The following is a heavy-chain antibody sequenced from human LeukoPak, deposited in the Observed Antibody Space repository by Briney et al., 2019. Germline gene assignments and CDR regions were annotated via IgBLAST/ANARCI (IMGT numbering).Heavy chain of an antibody. V-gene: IGHV4-61*02. CDR2: IYSSGST. Sequence: SQTLSLTCTVSGGSISSGSYYWSWSRQPAGKGREWIVRIYSSGSTNYNPALKSRVTISVDTSKTQFSLKLSSVTAADTAVYYCASGGVVPATYYYYYYMDVWGKGTTVTVSS. CDR1: GGSISSGSYY. D-gene: IGHD2-2*01. J-gene: IGHJ6*03. CDR3: ASGGVVPATYYYYYYMDV.